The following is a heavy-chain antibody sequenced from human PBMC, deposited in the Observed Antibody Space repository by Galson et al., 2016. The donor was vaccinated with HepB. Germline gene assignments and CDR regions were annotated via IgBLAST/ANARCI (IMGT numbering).Heavy chain of an antibody. CDR3: ARKTLGNYFDP. V-gene: IGHV4-59*11. D-gene: IGHD1-7*01. Sequence: SETLSLTCSVSGGSINSHYWSWIRQSPGKGLEYIGYINYRGNTNYNPSLRSRLIISVDTSKNQFSLNLRSVTAADTAVYYCARKTLGNYFDPWGQGTLVIVSS. CDR1: GGSINSHY. J-gene: IGHJ5*02. CDR2: INYRGNT.